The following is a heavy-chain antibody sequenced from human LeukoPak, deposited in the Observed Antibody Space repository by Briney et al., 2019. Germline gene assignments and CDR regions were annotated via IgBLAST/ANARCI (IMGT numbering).Heavy chain of an antibody. CDR1: GYTFTSYD. J-gene: IGHJ4*02. D-gene: IGHD3-10*01. V-gene: IGHV1-8*01. CDR3: ARGSYGSGSYYLDY. CDR2: MNPNSGNT. Sequence: PGASVKVSYKASGYTFTSYDINWVRQATGQGLEWMGWMNPNSGNTGYAQKFQGRVTMTRNTSISTAYMELSSLRSADTAVYYCARGSYGSGSYYLDYWGQGTLVTVSS.